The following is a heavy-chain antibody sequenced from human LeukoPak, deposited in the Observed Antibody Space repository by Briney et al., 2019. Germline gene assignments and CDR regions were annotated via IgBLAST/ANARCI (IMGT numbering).Heavy chain of an antibody. CDR2: INSDGSST. CDR1: GFTFSNYW. D-gene: IGHD1-26*01. CDR3: ARVSSGSYFGYYYYYMDV. V-gene: IGHV3-74*01. Sequence: AESLRLSCAASGFTFSNYWMHWVRQAPGKGLVWVSRINSDGSSTSYADSVKGRFTISRDNAKNTLYLQMNSLRAEDTAVYYCARVSSGSYFGYYYYYMDVWGKGTTVTVSS. J-gene: IGHJ6*03.